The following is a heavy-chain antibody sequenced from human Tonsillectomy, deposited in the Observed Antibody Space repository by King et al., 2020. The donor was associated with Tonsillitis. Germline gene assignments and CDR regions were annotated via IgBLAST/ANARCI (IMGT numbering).Heavy chain of an antibody. CDR3: ARDGGYSSGWYDRMDAFDL. D-gene: IGHD6-19*01. Sequence: VQLQESGPGLVKPSETLSLTCTVSVVSISTYYWSWIREPPGKGLEWIAYIYNSGSTNYNPSLQSRVPISVHTSKNQFSLKLNSVTAADTAAYYCARDGGYSSGWYDRMDAFDLWRHGTMVTVSS. J-gene: IGHJ3*01. CDR2: IYNSGST. CDR1: VVSISTYY. V-gene: IGHV4-59*01.